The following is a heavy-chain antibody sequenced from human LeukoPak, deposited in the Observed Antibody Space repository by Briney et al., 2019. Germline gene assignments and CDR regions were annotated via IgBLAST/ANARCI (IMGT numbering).Heavy chain of an antibody. D-gene: IGHD2-15*01. V-gene: IGHV4-61*02. CDR2: IYTSGST. CDR1: GGSISSGSYY. CDR3: ARVTRTLCSGGSCYSGYFDY. J-gene: IGHJ4*02. Sequence: SETLSPTCTVSGGSISSGSYYWSWIRQPAGKGLEWIGRIYTSGSTNYNPSLKSRVTISVDTSKNQFSLELSSVTAADTAVYYCARVTRTLCSGGSCYSGYFDYWGQGTLVTVSS.